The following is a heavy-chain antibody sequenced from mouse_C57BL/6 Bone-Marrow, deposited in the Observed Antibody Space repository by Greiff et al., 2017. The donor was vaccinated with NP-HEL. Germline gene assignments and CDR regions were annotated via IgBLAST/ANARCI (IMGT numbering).Heavy chain of an antibody. V-gene: IGHV14-2*01. D-gene: IGHD1-1*01. CDR2: IDPEDGET. J-gene: IGHJ2*01. CDR1: GFNIKDYY. Sequence: VQLQQSGAELVKPGASVKLSCTASGFNIKDYYMHWVKQRTEQGLEWIGRIDPEDGETKYAPKFQGKAIITADTSTNKVYLQLSSLTSENTAVYYCATHYYGSSYRIYWGQGTTLTVSS. CDR3: ATHYYGSSYRIY.